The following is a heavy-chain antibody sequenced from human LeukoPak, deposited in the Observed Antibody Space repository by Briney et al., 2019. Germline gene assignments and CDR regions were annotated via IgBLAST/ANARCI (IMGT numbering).Heavy chain of an antibody. CDR1: EYSFPNYC. J-gene: IGHJ4*02. CDR3: ARLVYGSGSYYNSPGDY. CDR2: IYPGDSDT. D-gene: IGHD3-10*01. Sequence: GESLKISCKHSEYSFPNYCIGWVRQMPGKGLEWMGIIYPGDSDTRYSPSFQGQVTISADKSISTAYLQWSSLKASDTAMYYCARLVYGSGSYYNSPGDYWGQGTLVTVSS. V-gene: IGHV5-51*01.